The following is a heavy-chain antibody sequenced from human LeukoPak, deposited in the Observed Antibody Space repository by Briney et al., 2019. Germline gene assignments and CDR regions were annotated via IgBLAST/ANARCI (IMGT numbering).Heavy chain of an antibody. V-gene: IGHV3-64D*09. CDR1: GFTFSNFP. CDR3: VKAVLYDSGAYYYGD. J-gene: IGHJ4*02. D-gene: IGHD3-22*01. CDR2: ISSNGGNT. Sequence: PGGSLRLSCSASGFTFSNFPMHWVRQAPGKGLEYVSAISSNGGNTFYADSVKGRFTISRDNSKDTLYLQVSSLRADDTAVYYCVKAVLYDSGAYYYGDWGQGTLVTVPS.